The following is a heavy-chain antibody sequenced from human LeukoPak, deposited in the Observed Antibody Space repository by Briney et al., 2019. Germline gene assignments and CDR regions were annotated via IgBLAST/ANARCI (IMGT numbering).Heavy chain of an antibody. J-gene: IGHJ6*03. D-gene: IGHD3-3*01. CDR2: MNPKNGGT. CDR3: ARGPNYNLWSGSWTYYYMVS. Sequence: ASVTVSCKPSGDTFSSHDFNWVRQATGQGLEWMGWMNPKNGGTGYAQKFQDRVTITTDTSIGTAYMELNTLTSEDTAIYYCARGPNYNLWSGSWTYYYMVSCGEGTTGTVSS. CDR1: GDTFSSHD. V-gene: IGHV1-8*01.